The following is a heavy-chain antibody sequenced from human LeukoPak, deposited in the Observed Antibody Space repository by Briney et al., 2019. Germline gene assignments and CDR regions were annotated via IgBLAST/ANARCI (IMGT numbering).Heavy chain of an antibody. D-gene: IGHD3-22*01. CDR1: GYTFSNYD. CDR2: VNPNSGNT. J-gene: IGHJ4*02. CDR3: ARAGPDFDSSGSDY. Sequence: ASVKVSCKASGYTFSNYDINWVRQATGQGLEWMGWVNPNSGNTGYAQKFQGRVTMTRDTSISTAYMELSRLRSDDTAVYYCARAGPDFDSSGSDYWGQGTLVTVSS. V-gene: IGHV1-8*01.